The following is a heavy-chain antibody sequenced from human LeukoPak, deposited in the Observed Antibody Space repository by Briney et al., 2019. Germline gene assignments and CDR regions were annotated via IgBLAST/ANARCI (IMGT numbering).Heavy chain of an antibody. CDR2: ISGSGGTT. Sequence: PGGSLRLSXAASGFTFSSYAMNWVRQAPGKGLEWVSAISGSGGTTYYADSVKGRFTISRDNSKNTLYLQMNSLRAEDTAVYHCAGSNTYYYYYMDVWGKGTTVTVSS. CDR3: AGSNTYYYYYMDV. J-gene: IGHJ6*03. D-gene: IGHD2/OR15-2a*01. V-gene: IGHV3-23*01. CDR1: GFTFSSYA.